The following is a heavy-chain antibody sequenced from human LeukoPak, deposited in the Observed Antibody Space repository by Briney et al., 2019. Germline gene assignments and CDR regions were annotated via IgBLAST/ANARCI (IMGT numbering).Heavy chain of an antibody. CDR3: AGGRVATIDY. D-gene: IGHD5-12*01. J-gene: IGHJ4*02. Sequence: TPSETLSLTCAVYGGSSSGYYWSWIRQPPGKGLEWIGYIYCSGSTNYNPSLKSRVTISVDTSKNQFSLKLSSVTAADTAVYYCAGGRVATIDYWGQGTLVTVSS. CDR2: IYCSGST. CDR1: GGSSSGYY. V-gene: IGHV4-59*01.